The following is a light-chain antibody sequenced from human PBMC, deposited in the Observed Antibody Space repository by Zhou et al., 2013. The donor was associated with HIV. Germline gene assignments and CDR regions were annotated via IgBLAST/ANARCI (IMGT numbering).Light chain of an antibody. Sequence: DIQMTQSPSSLSASVGDRVTVTCRTSQSIASYLNWYQQHPGTAPKLLIYASSTLQSGVPSRFSGSGSGTDFTLTITGLRPEDFATYYCQQSHGAPFTFGPGTRVDL. CDR1: QSIASY. V-gene: IGKV1-39*01. CDR3: QQSHGAPFT. J-gene: IGKJ3*01. CDR2: ASS.